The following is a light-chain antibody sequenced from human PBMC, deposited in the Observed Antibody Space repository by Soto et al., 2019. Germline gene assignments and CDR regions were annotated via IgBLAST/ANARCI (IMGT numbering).Light chain of an antibody. CDR2: AAS. CDR3: QQRYSSPPT. V-gene: IGKV1-39*01. CDR1: QSISNH. Sequence: DIQRTQSPSSLSASVEDRVIITCRASQSISNHLNWYQQKPGKDPKILIFAASSLQSGVPSRFSGSRSGPDFTLTISSLQPEDFATYYCQQRYSSPPTFGQGTKVDIK. J-gene: IGKJ1*01.